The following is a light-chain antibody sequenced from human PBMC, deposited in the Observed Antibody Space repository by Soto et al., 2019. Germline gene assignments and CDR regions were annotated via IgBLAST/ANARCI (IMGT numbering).Light chain of an antibody. V-gene: IGKV1-5*01. CDR3: QFYNSYSWT. CDR1: QFISTW. J-gene: IGKJ1*01. CDR2: EAS. Sequence: DIQMTQSPSTLSASVGDRVTITCRANQFISTWVAWFQQKPGKAPRLLIHEASALESGVPSRFSGSGAWTEFTLSISSLQRDDFATYYCQFYNSYSWTFGQGTKVEI.